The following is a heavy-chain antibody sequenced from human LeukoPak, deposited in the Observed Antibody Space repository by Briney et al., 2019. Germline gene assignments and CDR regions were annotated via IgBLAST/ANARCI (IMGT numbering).Heavy chain of an antibody. CDR1: GFTVSSNY. CDR3: ASSVRGATEYYFDY. V-gene: IGHV3-53*01. D-gene: IGHD1-26*01. J-gene: IGHJ4*02. CDR2: IYSGGST. Sequence: GGSLRLSCAASGFTVSSNYMSWVRQAPGKGLEWVSVIYSGGSTYYADCVKGRFTISRDNSKNTLYLQMNSLRAEDTAVYYCASSVRGATEYYFDYWGQGTLVTVSS.